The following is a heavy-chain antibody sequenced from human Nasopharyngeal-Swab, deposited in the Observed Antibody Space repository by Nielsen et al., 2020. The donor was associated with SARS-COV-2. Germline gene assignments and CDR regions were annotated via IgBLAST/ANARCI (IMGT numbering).Heavy chain of an antibody. V-gene: IGHV3-21*01. CDR3: ARDSYGSGSDYYYYGMDV. Sequence: GESLKISCVTSGFTFNMYSMHWVRQAPGKGLEWVSSISSSSNYIYYGDSVKGRFTISRDNTQKSLYLEMNSLRVEDTAVYYCARDSYGSGSDYYYYGMDVWGQGTTVTVSS. J-gene: IGHJ6*02. CDR1: GFTFNMYS. D-gene: IGHD3-10*01. CDR2: ISSSSNYI.